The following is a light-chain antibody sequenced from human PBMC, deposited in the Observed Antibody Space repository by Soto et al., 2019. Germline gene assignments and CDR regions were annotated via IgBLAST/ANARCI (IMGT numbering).Light chain of an antibody. CDR2: DAS. CDR1: QSVSSNY. J-gene: IGKJ1*01. Sequence: EIVLTQSPGTLSLSPGERATLSCRASQSVSSNYLAWYHQKPGQPPRLLISDASSRATGIPDRFSGSGSGTDFTLTISGLEPEEFAVYYCQHYGRSPPSWTFGQGTKLEIK. CDR3: QHYGRSPPSWT. V-gene: IGKV3-20*01.